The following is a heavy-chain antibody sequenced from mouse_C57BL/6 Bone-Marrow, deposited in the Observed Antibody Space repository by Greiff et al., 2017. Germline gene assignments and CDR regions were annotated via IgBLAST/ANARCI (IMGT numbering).Heavy chain of an antibody. CDR3: AIGGDYYGSEYYFDY. J-gene: IGHJ2*01. CDR2: IDPSDSYT. V-gene: IGHV1-69*01. D-gene: IGHD1-1*01. CDR1: GYTFTSYW. Sequence: QVQLQQPGAELVMPGASVKLSCKASGYTFTSYWMHWVKQRPGQGLEWIGEIDPSDSYTNYNQKFKGKSTLTVDKSSSTAYMQLSSLTSEDSAVYYCAIGGDYYGSEYYFDYWGQGTTLTVSS.